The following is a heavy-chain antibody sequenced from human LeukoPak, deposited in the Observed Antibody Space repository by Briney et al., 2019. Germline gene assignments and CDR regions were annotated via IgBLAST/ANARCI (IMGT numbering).Heavy chain of an antibody. CDR2: IYYSGST. V-gene: IGHV4-59*12. CDR3: ARGPTGGGWFDP. J-gene: IGHJ5*02. CDR1: GGSISSYY. Sequence: SETLSLTCTVSGGSISSYYWSWIRQPPGKGLEWIGYIYYSGSTNYNPSLKSRVTISVDTSKNQFSLKLSSVTAADTAVYYCARGPTGGGWFDPWGQGTLVTVSS.